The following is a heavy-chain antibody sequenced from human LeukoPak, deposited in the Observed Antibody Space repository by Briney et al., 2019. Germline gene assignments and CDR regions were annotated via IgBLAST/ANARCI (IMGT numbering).Heavy chain of an antibody. CDR3: ARQVPMVRGVNFRYYYMDV. V-gene: IGHV5-51*01. J-gene: IGHJ6*03. CDR1: GYSFTSYW. D-gene: IGHD3-10*01. CDR2: IYPGDSDT. Sequence: GESLKISCKGSGYSFTSYWIGWVRQMPGKGLEWMGIIYPGDSDTRYSPSFQGQVTISADKSISTAYLQWSSLKASDTAMYYCARQVPMVRGVNFRYYYMDVWGKGTTVTISS.